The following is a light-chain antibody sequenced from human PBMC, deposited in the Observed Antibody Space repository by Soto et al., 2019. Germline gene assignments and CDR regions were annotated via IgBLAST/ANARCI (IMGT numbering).Light chain of an antibody. J-gene: IGLJ1*01. Sequence: SVLTQPLSVSAAPGQKVTISCSGSSSNIGNNYVSWYQQLPGTAPKLLIYDNNKRPSGIPDRFSGSKSGTSATLGITGLQTGDEADYYCGTWDSSLINYVFGTGTKVTVL. CDR3: GTWDSSLINYV. CDR2: DNN. CDR1: SSNIGNNY. V-gene: IGLV1-51*01.